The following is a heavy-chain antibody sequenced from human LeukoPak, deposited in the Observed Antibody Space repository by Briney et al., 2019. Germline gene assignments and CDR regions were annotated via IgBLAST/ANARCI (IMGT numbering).Heavy chain of an antibody. J-gene: IGHJ6*03. D-gene: IGHD1-26*01. CDR3: ARLAVGHHMDV. CDR1: GGSISSGSYY. V-gene: IGHV4-61*02. CDR2: IYTSGST. Sequence: SETLSLTCTVSGGSISSGSYYWSWIRQPAGKGLEWIGRIYTSGSTNYNPSLKSRVTISVDTSKNQFSLKLSSVTAADTAVYYCARLAVGHHMDVWGKGTTVTISS.